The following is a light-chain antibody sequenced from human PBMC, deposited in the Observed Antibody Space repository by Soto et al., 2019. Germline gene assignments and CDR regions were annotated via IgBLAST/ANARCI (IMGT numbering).Light chain of an antibody. V-gene: IGKV1-8*01. CDR1: QGISSY. CDR3: QQYYSYPRT. J-gene: IGKJ1*01. Sequence: AIRMTQSPSSLSASTGDRVTITCRASQGISSYLAWYQQKPGKAPKLLIYAASTLQSGVPPRFSGSGSGTDFTLTISCLQSEVFATYYCQQYYSYPRTFGPGTKVDI. CDR2: AAS.